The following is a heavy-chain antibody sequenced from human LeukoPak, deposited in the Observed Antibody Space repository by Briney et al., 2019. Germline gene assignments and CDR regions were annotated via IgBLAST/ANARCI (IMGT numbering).Heavy chain of an antibody. CDR3: AGRTAATTRPFDY. Sequence: SETLSLTCSASGVSIDSYHWSWIRQPPGKGLEWIGYFYYTGSTNYSPSFEGRVTISEDTSKNQISLRLTSVTAADTAVYYCAGRTAATTRPFDYWGQGTLVTVSS. J-gene: IGHJ4*02. D-gene: IGHD2-21*02. CDR2: FYYTGST. CDR1: GVSIDSYH. V-gene: IGHV4-59*01.